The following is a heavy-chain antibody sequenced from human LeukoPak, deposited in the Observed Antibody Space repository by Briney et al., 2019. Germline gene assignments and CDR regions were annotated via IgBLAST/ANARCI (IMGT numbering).Heavy chain of an antibody. CDR1: GVTLSNYA. J-gene: IGHJ4*02. CDR2: ISGSGGST. Sequence: GGSLRLSCVASGVTLSNYAMSWVRQAPGKGLEWVSAISGSGGSTYYADSVKGRFTISRDNSKNTLYLQMNSLRAEDTAVYYCAKLYGSGIRYYFDYWGQGTLVTVSS. V-gene: IGHV3-23*01. CDR3: AKLYGSGIRYYFDY. D-gene: IGHD3-10*01.